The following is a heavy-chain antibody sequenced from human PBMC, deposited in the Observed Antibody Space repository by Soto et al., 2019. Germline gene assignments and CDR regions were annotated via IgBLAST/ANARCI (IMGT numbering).Heavy chain of an antibody. CDR1: GGTFSSYA. J-gene: IGHJ6*02. V-gene: IGHV1-69*12. Sequence: QVQLVQSGAEAKKPGSSVKVSCKASGGTFSSYAISWVRQAPGQGLEWMGGIIPIFGTANYAQKFQGRVTITADESTSTAYMELSSLRSEDTAEYYCARDQGGGGNSGYYYGMDVWGQGTTVTVS. CDR3: ARDQGGGGNSGYYYGMDV. D-gene: IGHD2-21*02. CDR2: IIPIFGTA.